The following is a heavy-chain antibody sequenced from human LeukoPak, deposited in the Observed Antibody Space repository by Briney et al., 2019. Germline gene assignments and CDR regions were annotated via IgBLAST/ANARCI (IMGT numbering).Heavy chain of an antibody. V-gene: IGHV3-23*01. CDR2: ISGGVGDT. CDR3: AKSYSGWYAIDY. Sequence: PGGSLRLSCAASGFTFSSYAMSWVRQAPGKGLEWVSAISGGVGDTHYADSVMGRFTISRDDSKNTVFLQMNSLRAEDTALYYCAKSYSGWYAIDYWGQGTLVTASS. CDR1: GFTFSSYA. D-gene: IGHD6-19*01. J-gene: IGHJ4*02.